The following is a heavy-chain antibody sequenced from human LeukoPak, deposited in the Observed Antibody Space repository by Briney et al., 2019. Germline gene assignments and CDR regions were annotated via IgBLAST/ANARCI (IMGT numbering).Heavy chain of an antibody. V-gene: IGHV1-69*01. Sequence: SVKVSCKASGGTFSSYAISWVRQAPGQGLEWMGGIIPIFGTANYAQKFQGRVTITADESTSTAYMELSSLRSEDTAVYYCASGSFDWSGYSAVDYWGQGTLATVSS. D-gene: IGHD3-3*01. CDR3: ASGSFDWSGYSAVDY. CDR1: GGTFSSYA. CDR2: IIPIFGTA. J-gene: IGHJ4*02.